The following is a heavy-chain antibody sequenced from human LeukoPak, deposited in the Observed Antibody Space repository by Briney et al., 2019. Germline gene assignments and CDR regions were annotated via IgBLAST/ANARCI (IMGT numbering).Heavy chain of an antibody. CDR2: IYTSGST. CDR1: GGSISSGSYY. Sequence: SETLSLTCTVSGGSISSGSYYWSWIRRPAGKGLEWIGRIYTSGSTNYNPSLKSRATISVDTSKNQFSLKLSSVTAADTAVYYCARAHSGSTLDYYYYYYMDVWGKGTTVTVSS. D-gene: IGHD1-26*01. V-gene: IGHV4-61*02. J-gene: IGHJ6*03. CDR3: ARAHSGSTLDYYYYYYMDV.